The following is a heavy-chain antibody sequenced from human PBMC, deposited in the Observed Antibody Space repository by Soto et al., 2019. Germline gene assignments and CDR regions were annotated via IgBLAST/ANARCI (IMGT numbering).Heavy chain of an antibody. J-gene: IGHJ3*01. V-gene: IGHV3-30*18. CDR2: ISNDGRDK. D-gene: IGHD6-13*01. CDR1: GFTFNNYG. Sequence: QVQLVESGGGVVQPGRSLRLSCAASGFTFNNYGMHWVRQAPGKGLEWVAAISNDGRDKYYGDSVKGRLTISRDNSKKTVYMQRNSMRADDTAVYYCAKDQGIAASHGIDWGQGTMVTVSS. CDR3: AKDQGIAASHGID.